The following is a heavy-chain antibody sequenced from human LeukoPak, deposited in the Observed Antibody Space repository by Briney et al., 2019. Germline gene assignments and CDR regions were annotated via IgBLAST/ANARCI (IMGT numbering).Heavy chain of an antibody. CDR2: IDFRGTT. J-gene: IGHJ4*02. V-gene: IGHV4-39*07. D-gene: IGHD3-10*01. CDR1: GGSISSSRYY. Sequence: SETLSLTCTVSGGSISSSRYYWGWIRQPPGKGLEWIGSIDFRGTTYYNPSLKSRVTISVDTSKNQFSLKLSSVTAADTAMYYCARHHDSGTYPLDYWGQGTLVTVSS. CDR3: ARHHDSGTYPLDY.